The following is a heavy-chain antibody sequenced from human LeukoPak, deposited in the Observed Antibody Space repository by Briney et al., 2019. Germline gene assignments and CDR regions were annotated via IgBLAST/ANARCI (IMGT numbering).Heavy chain of an antibody. J-gene: IGHJ6*03. V-gene: IGHV3-33*06. D-gene: IGHD5-24*01. CDR1: GFTFIAYG. Sequence: VRSLRLSRAPSGFTFIAYGMHWVRQAPGKGLEWVAIIWYDGGNKYYADYVKGRFTISRDNPKNTLFLQMNSLRVEDTAVYYCAKDGREIVNAFYYDVDDWGKGTKVTVSS. CDR2: IWYDGGNK. CDR3: AKDGREIVNAFYYDVDD.